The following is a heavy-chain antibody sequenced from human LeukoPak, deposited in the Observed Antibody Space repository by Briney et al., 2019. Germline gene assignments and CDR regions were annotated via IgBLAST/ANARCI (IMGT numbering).Heavy chain of an antibody. CDR2: ISYDGSNE. J-gene: IGHJ4*02. CDR1: GFTFSTYG. Sequence: GGSLRLSCAASGFTFSTYGMHWVRQAPGKGLEWVAVISYDGSNEYYADSVKGRFTISRDNSKNILYLQMSSLRAEDTAVYYCAKEFNRGLPDYWGQGTLVTVPS. D-gene: IGHD2-21*01. CDR3: AKEFNRGLPDY. V-gene: IGHV3-30*18.